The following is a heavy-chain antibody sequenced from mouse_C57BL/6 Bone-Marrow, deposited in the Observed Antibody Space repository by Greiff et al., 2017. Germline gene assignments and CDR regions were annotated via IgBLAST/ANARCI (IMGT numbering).Heavy chain of an antibody. CDR1: GYTFTSYW. Sequence: VQLQQSGAELVKPGASVKMSCKASGYTFTSYWITWVKQRPGQGLEWIGDISPGSGSTNYNEKFKSKATLTVDTSSSTAYMQLSSLTSEDSAVYYCARRPNYYAMDYWGQGTSVTVSS. CDR3: ARRPNYYAMDY. V-gene: IGHV1-55*01. J-gene: IGHJ4*01. CDR2: ISPGSGST.